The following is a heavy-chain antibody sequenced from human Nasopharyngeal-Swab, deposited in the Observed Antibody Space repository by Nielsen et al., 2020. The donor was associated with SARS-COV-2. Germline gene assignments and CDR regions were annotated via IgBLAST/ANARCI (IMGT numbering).Heavy chain of an antibody. V-gene: IGHV3-30*18. Sequence: GESLKISCVASGFTFSNTGMHWVRQAPGKGLEWVALISYDGSNIYYADSVKGRLTISRDNSKNTLYLQMGSLRAEDTAVYYCAKPLRGSYWYFDLWGRGTPVTVSS. D-gene: IGHD1-26*01. CDR1: GFTFSNTG. CDR3: AKPLRGSYWYFDL. CDR2: ISYDGSNI. J-gene: IGHJ2*01.